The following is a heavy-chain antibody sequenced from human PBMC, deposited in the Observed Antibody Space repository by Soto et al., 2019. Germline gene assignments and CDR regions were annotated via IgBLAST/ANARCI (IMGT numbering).Heavy chain of an antibody. CDR3: ARGGSSWTLREFDS. CDR2: INANNGNI. J-gene: IGHJ4*02. Sequence: ASVKVSCKASAYTYTNYGISWVRQAPGQGLQWMGWINANNGNINYAQKFRPRVTMTTDTSTTSAYSEVRSLRPDDTAVYYSARGGSSWTLREFDSWGQGTLVTVSS. V-gene: IGHV1-18*01. CDR1: AYTYTNYG. D-gene: IGHD6-13*01.